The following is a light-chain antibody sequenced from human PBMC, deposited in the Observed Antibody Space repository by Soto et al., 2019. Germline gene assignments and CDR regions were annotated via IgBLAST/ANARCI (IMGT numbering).Light chain of an antibody. CDR2: EVS. J-gene: IGLJ2*01. Sequence: QSVLTQPPSVSGAPGQRVTMSCTGSSSNIGAGYHVHWYQQLPGTAPKLMIYEVSNRPSGVSNRFSGSKSGNTASLTISGLQAEDEADYYCSSYTSSSTRVFGGGTKPTVL. CDR3: SSYTSSSTRV. V-gene: IGLV1-40*01. CDR1: SSNIGAGYH.